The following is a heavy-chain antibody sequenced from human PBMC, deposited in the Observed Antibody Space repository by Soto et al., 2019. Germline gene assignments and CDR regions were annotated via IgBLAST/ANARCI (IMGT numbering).Heavy chain of an antibody. CDR2: IYYSGST. V-gene: IGHV4-31*11. CDR3: ARDSGFRGSGSNPYYYYYGMDV. D-gene: IGHD3-10*01. CDR1: GGSISSGGYY. J-gene: IGHJ6*02. Sequence: SETLSLTCAVSGGSISSGGYYWSWIRQHPGKGLEWIGYIYYSGSTYYNPSLKSRVTISVDTSKNQFSLKLSSVTAADTAVYYCARDSGFRGSGSNPYYYYYGMDVWGQGTTVTVSS.